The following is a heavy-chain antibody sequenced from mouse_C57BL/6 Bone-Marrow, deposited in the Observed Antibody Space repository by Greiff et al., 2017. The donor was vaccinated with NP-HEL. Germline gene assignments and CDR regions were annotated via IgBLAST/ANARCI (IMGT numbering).Heavy chain of an antibody. CDR2: INPSSGYT. D-gene: IGHD3-2*02. V-gene: IGHV1-7*01. CDR3: ARSDSSNAMDY. Sequence: VQRVESGAELAKPGASVKLSCKASGYTFTSYWMHWVKQRPGQGLEWIGYINPSSGYTKYNQKFKDKATLTADKSSSTAYMQLSSLTYEDSAVYYCARSDSSNAMDYWGQGTSVTVSS. J-gene: IGHJ4*01. CDR1: GYTFTSYW.